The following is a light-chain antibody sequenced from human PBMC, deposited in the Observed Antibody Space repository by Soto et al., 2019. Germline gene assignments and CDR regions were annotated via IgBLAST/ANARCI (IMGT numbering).Light chain of an antibody. CDR3: AAWDDSLRGVV. Sequence: QSVLTQPPSASGTPGQRVTISCSGINSNIGSNYVYWYQQFPGTAPKFLIHRNDQRPSGVPERFSGSKSGTSASLAISGLRSEDEADYYCAAWDDSLRGVVFGGGTKLTVL. V-gene: IGLV1-47*01. CDR1: NSNIGSNY. J-gene: IGLJ3*02. CDR2: RND.